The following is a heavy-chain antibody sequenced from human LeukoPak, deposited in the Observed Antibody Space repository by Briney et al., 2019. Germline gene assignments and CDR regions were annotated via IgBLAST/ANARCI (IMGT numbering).Heavy chain of an antibody. CDR1: GFTFSSYA. CDR2: ISYDGSNK. CDR3: ARERLDSSGYYYGYFQH. Sequence: GRALRLAWAASGFTFSSYAMHWVRQAPGKGLEWVAVISYDGSNKYYADSGKGRFTISRDNSKNTLYLQMNSLRAEDTAVYYRARERLDSSGYYYGYFQHWGQGILVTVSS. J-gene: IGHJ1*01. D-gene: IGHD3-22*01. V-gene: IGHV3-30-3*01.